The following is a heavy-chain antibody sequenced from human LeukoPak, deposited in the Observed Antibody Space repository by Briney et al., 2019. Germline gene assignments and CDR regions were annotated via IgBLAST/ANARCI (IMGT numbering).Heavy chain of an antibody. J-gene: IGHJ6*03. CDR1: GGSITSYY. CDR3: AREPSGYSSSSGYYYYMDV. D-gene: IGHD6-6*01. CDR2: IHYSGST. V-gene: IGHV4-59*01. Sequence: SETLSLTCTVSGGSITSYYWSWIRQPPGKGLEWIGYIHYSGSTNYNPSLKSRVTISIDTSKNQFSLKLSSVTAADTAVYYCAREPSGYSSSSGYYYYMDVWGKGTTVTVSS.